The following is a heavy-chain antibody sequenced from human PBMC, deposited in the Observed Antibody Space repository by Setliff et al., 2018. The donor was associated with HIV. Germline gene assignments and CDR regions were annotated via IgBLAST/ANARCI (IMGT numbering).Heavy chain of an antibody. CDR3: VKDRGSGSFAFDI. Sequence: PGGSLRLSCAASGFTFSSYSMHWVRQIPGKGLEWVAFIAFDGSNRYYIDSRKGRFTISRDNPKKTVYLQINSLRVEDTAVYYCVKDRGSGSFAFDIWGQGTLVTVSS. CDR1: GFTFSSYS. V-gene: IGHV3-30*18. J-gene: IGHJ3*02. CDR2: IAFDGSNR. D-gene: IGHD1-26*01.